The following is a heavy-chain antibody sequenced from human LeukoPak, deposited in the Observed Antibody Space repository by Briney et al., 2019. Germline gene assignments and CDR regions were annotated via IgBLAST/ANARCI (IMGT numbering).Heavy chain of an antibody. CDR3: ARDSSPNYYGSGSYYYFDY. CDR1: GFTFSSYW. V-gene: IGHV3-7*01. Sequence: GGSLRLSCAASGFTFSSYWMSWVRQAPGKGLEWVANIKQDGSEKYYVDSVKGRFTISRDNAKNSLYLQMNSLRAEDTAVYYCARDSSPNYYGSGSYYYFDYWGQGTLVTVSS. D-gene: IGHD3-10*01. J-gene: IGHJ4*02. CDR2: IKQDGSEK.